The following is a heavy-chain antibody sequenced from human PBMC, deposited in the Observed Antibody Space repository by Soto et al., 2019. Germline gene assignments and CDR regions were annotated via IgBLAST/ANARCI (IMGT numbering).Heavy chain of an antibody. CDR1: GGSISSYY. CDR3: ARDLRSAFDI. J-gene: IGHJ3*02. D-gene: IGHD4-17*01. V-gene: IGHV4-59*01. CDR2: IYYSGST. Sequence: SETLSLTCTVSGGSISSYYWSWIRQPPGKGLEWIGYIYYSGSTNYNPSLKSRVTISVDTSKNQFSLKLSSVTAADTAVYYCARDLRSAFDIWGQGTMVTVSS.